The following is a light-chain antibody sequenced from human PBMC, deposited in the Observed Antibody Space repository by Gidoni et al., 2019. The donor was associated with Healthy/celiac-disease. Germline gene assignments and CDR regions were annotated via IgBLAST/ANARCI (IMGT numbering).Light chain of an antibody. CDR2: GAS. CDR3: QQYGSSPPMYT. J-gene: IGKJ2*01. Sequence: EIVLTQSPGPLSLSPGESATLACRASQSVSISYLDWYQQKPGQAPRSLIYGASSRATGIPDRFSGSGSGTDCTLTISRLEPEDFAVYYCQQYGSSPPMYTFGQGTKLEIK. V-gene: IGKV3-20*01. CDR1: QSVSISY.